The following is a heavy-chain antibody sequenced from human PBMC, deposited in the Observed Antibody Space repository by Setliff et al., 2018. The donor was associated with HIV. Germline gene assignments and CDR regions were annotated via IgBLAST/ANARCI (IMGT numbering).Heavy chain of an antibody. CDR2: IKQDGSEK. CDR3: VRDGGSTSWNFLYYYGMDV. J-gene: IGHJ6*02. CDR1: GXTLSSFW. Sequence: GSLRLSCAASGXTLSSFWMSWVRQAPGKGLEWVANIKQDGSEKYYVDSVKGRFTISRDNAKNSLYLQMNSLRAEDTAVYYCVRDGGSTSWNFLYYYGMDVWGQGTTVTVSS. V-gene: IGHV3-7*01. D-gene: IGHD2-2*01.